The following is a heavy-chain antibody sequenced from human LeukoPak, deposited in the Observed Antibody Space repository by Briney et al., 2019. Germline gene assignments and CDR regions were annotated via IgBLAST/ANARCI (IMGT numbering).Heavy chain of an antibody. CDR1: GYTFTSYY. V-gene: IGHV1-46*01. Sequence: GASVKVSCKASGYTFTSYYIHWVRQAPGQGLEWMGVINPSGGSTYYAQKFQGRVTMTRDMSTSTVYMELSSLRSEDTAVYYCAVGVRGSGSYQIWGHAFDIWGQGTMVTVSS. D-gene: IGHD3-10*01. CDR3: AVGVRGSGSYQIWGHAFDI. J-gene: IGHJ3*02. CDR2: INPSGGST.